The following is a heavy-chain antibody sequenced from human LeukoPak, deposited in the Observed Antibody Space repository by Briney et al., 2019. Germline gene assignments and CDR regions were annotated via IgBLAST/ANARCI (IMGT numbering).Heavy chain of an antibody. J-gene: IGHJ4*02. Sequence: SETLSLTCTVSGGSISSYYWSWIRQPPGKGLEWIGYIYYSGSTNYNPSLKSRVTISVDTSKNQFSLKLSSVTAADTGVYYCARGGGWLQSFDYWGQGTLVSVS. D-gene: IGHD5-24*01. CDR3: ARGGGWLQSFDY. V-gene: IGHV4-59*01. CDR1: GGSISSYY. CDR2: IYYSGST.